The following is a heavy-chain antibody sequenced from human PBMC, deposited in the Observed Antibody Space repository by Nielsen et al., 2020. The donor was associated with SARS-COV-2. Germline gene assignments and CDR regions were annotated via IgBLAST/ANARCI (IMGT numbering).Heavy chain of an antibody. CDR2: ISPDSDTT. V-gene: IGHV3-11*01. Sequence: GGSLRLSCAATGFIFSDYYMTWIRQAPGKGLEWVSYISPDSDTTYYADSVKGRFTISRDNGENSLYLQMDSLRADDTAVYYCARNEAAPGMETNWYDHWGQGTPVTVSS. CDR3: ARNEAAPGMETNWYDH. CDR1: GFIFSDYY. D-gene: IGHD6-13*01. J-gene: IGHJ5*02.